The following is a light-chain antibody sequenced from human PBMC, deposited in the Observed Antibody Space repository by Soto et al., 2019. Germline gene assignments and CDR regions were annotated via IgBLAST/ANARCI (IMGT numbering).Light chain of an antibody. CDR1: QGISSF. CDR2: AAS. Sequence: DIQLTQSPSFLSASIGDRVTITCRASQGISSFLAWYQQKPGKAPKLLISAASTLQSGVPSRFSGSASGTEFTLIITNLQPEDFATYYCQQVNSYPLTFGGGTKVEIK. CDR3: QQVNSYPLT. V-gene: IGKV1-9*01. J-gene: IGKJ4*01.